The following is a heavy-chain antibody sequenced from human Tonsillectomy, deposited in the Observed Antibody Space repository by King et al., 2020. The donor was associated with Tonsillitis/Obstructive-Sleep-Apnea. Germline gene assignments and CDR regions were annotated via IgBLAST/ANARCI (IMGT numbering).Heavy chain of an antibody. J-gene: IGHJ4*02. CDR2: IYYSGST. CDR1: GGSISSYY. V-gene: IGHV4-59*08. D-gene: IGHD1-26*01. Sequence: VQLQESGPGLVKPSETLSLTCTVSGGSISSYYWSWIRQPPGKGLEWIGYIYYSGSTNYNPSLKSRVTISVDTSKNQFSLKLSSVTAADTAVYYCARHNRGGGSYTFDYWGQGTLVTVSS. CDR3: ARHNRGGGSYTFDY.